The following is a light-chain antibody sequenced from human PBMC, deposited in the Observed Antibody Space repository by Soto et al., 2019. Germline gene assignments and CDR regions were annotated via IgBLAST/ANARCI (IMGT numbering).Light chain of an antibody. CDR1: SSDVGGYNY. CDR3: SSYTSSSTLVV. J-gene: IGLJ2*01. CDR2: DVS. Sequence: QSALTQPASVSGSHGQSITISCTGTSSDVGGYNYVSWYQQHPGKAPKLMIFDVSNRPSGVSNRFSGSKSGNTASLTISGLQAEDEADYYCSSYTSSSTLVVFGGGTKLPVL. V-gene: IGLV2-14*01.